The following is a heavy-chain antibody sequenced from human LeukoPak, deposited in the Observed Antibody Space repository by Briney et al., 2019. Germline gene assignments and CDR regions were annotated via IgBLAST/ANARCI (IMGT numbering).Heavy chain of an antibody. V-gene: IGHV1-46*01. CDR1: GYTFTSYY. Sequence: GASVKVSCKASGYTFTSYYMHWVRQAPGQGLEWMGIINPSGGSTSYAQKFQGRVTMTTDTSTTTVYMELRSLRSDDTAVYYCVSDHLSIAATGMRYWGQGTLVTVSS. CDR2: INPSGGST. CDR3: VSDHLSIAATGMRY. J-gene: IGHJ4*02. D-gene: IGHD6-13*01.